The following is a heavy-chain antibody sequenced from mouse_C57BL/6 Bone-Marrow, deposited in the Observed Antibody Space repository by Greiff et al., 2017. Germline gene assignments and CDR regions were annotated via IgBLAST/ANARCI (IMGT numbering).Heavy chain of an antibody. CDR1: GYAFSSSW. CDR2: IYPGDGDT. J-gene: IGHJ4*01. V-gene: IGHV1-82*01. Sequence: QVQLQQSGPELVKPGASVKLSCKASGYAFSSSWMNWVKQRPGKGLEWIGRIYPGDGDTNYNGKFKGKATLTADKSSSNAYMQLSSLTSEDSAVYFCARGVYHYYAMDYWGQGTSVTVSS. CDR3: ARGVYHYYAMDY.